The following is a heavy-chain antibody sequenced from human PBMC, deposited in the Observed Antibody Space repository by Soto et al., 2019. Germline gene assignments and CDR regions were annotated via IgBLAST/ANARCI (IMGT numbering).Heavy chain of an antibody. CDR1: GFTFSSYA. CDR2: ISYDGSNK. V-gene: IGHV3-30-3*01. D-gene: IGHD2-21*01. CDR3: AREGRGYYPYYFDY. Sequence: GGSLRLSCAASGFTFSSYAMHWVRQAPGKALERVAVISYDGSNKYYADCVKGRFTSSRDNSKHTLYLQMNSLRAEDTAVYYCAREGRGYYPYYFDYWGQVSMVTVSS. J-gene: IGHJ4*02.